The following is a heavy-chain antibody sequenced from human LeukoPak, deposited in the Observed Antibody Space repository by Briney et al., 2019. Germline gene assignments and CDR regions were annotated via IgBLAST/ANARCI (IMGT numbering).Heavy chain of an antibody. CDR2: ISYDGSNK. V-gene: IGHV3-30-3*01. CDR1: GFTFSSYA. CDR3: ARARGYSSGWLRFDY. J-gene: IGHJ4*02. D-gene: IGHD6-19*01. Sequence: PGGSLRLSCAASGFTFSSYAMHWVRQAPGKGLEWVAVISYDGSNKYYADSVKGRFTISRDNSKNTLYLQMNSLRAEDTAVYYCARARGYSSGWLRFDYWGQGTLVTVSS.